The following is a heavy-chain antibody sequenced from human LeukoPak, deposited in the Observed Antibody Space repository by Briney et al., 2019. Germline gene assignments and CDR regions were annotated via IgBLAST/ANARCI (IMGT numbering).Heavy chain of an antibody. D-gene: IGHD3-10*01. J-gene: IGHJ5*02. Sequence: SQTMSLTCTVSAGSTSSGDYYWNWIRHPPGKGLEWIGHIYYSGSTYYNPSLKSRVTISVDTSKNQFSLKLSSVTAADTAVYYCARVVVRGVRLNWFDPWGQGTLVTVSS. V-gene: IGHV4-30-4*01. CDR2: IYYSGST. CDR1: AGSTSSGDYY. CDR3: ARVVVRGVRLNWFDP.